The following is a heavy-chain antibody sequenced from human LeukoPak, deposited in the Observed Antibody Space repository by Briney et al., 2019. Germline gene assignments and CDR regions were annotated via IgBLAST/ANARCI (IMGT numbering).Heavy chain of an antibody. V-gene: IGHV1-46*01. CDR2: IDPSGGST. J-gene: IGHJ4*02. CDR3: ASLGSGSSPIIDFDF. Sequence: GASVTVSCKASGYSFTSYYMHWVRQAPGQGLEWMGVIDPSGGSTNYAQKFQGRITVTRDTSTSTVYMELSSLRSEDTAMYYCASLGSGSSPIIDFDFWGQGTLVTVSS. D-gene: IGHD3-10*01. CDR1: GYSFTSYY.